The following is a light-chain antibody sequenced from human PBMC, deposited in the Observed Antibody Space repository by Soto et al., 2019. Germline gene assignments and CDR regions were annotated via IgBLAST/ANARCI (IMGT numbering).Light chain of an antibody. V-gene: IGKV1-5*03. CDR3: QQYSSYWWT. CDR1: HNISSW. Sequence: DIQMTQSPSTLSTSVGDRVTITCRASHNISSWLSLYQQKPGKAPNLLIYKASSLDSGVPSRFSGSGSGTEFTLTISSLQPDDFATYFCQQYSSYWWTFGQGTKVDIK. J-gene: IGKJ1*01. CDR2: KAS.